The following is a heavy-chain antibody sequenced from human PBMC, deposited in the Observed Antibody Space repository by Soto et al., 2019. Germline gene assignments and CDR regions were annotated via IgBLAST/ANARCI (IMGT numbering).Heavy chain of an antibody. Sequence: GGSLRLSCAASGFTFSSYWMSWVRQAPGKGLEWVANIKQDGSEKYYVDSVKGRFTISRDNAKNSLYLQMNSLRAEDTAVYYCARVPRNDYGDYAAFDIWVQGTMVTVSS. D-gene: IGHD4-17*01. V-gene: IGHV3-7*03. CDR1: GFTFSSYW. J-gene: IGHJ3*02. CDR3: ARVPRNDYGDYAAFDI. CDR2: IKQDGSEK.